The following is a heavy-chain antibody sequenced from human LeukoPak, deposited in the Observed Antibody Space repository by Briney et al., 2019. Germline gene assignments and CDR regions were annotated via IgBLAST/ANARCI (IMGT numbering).Heavy chain of an antibody. V-gene: IGHV3-21*06. CDR1: GFTFSSYS. J-gene: IGHJ6*02. D-gene: IGHD2-8*01. CDR2: ISSSSSFI. CDR3: ARDICSDGVCYYGMDV. Sequence: GGSLRLSCAASGFTFSSYSMNWVRQAPGKGLEWVSSISSSSSFIYYTDSVKGRFTISRDNAKNSLYLQMNSLRAEDTAVYYCARDICSDGVCYYGMDVRGQGTTVTVSS.